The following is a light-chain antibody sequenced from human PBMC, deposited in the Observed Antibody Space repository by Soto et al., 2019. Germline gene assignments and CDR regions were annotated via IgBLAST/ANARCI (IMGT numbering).Light chain of an antibody. CDR1: SSDVGGYNY. V-gene: IGLV2-11*01. CDR2: DVS. Sequence: QSVLTQRRSVSGSPGQSVTISCTGTSSDVGGYNYVSWYQQHPGKAPKLMIYDVSKRPSGVPDRFSGSKSGNTASLTISGLQAEDEADYYCCSYAGSYTLYVFGTGTKVTVL. CDR3: CSYAGSYTLYV. J-gene: IGLJ1*01.